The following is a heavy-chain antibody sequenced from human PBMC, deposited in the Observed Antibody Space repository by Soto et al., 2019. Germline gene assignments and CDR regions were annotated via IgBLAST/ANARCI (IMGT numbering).Heavy chain of an antibody. D-gene: IGHD2-2*01. J-gene: IGHJ3*02. CDR2: IYPGDSDT. Sequence: PGESLKISCKGSGYSFTSYWIGLVRQMPGKGLEWMGIIYPGDSDTRYSPSFQGQVTISADKSISTAYLQWSSLKASDTAMYYCARSISWSKTPDAFDIWGQGTMVPVSS. CDR3: ARSISWSKTPDAFDI. V-gene: IGHV5-51*01. CDR1: GYSFTSYW.